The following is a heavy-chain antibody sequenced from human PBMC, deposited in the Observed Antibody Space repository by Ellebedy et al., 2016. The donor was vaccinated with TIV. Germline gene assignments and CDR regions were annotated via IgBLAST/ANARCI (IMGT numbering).Heavy chain of an antibody. Sequence: SETLSLTCTVSGGSISSSYYWSWIRPPPGKGLEWIGYIYYSGSTNYNPSLKSRVTISVDTSKNQFSLKLSSVTAADTAVYYCARDPGLVRGVRIPGGNWFDPWGQGTLVTVSS. J-gene: IGHJ5*02. CDR3: ARDPGLVRGVRIPGGNWFDP. CDR2: IYYSGST. V-gene: IGHV4-61*01. D-gene: IGHD3-10*01. CDR1: GGSISSSYY.